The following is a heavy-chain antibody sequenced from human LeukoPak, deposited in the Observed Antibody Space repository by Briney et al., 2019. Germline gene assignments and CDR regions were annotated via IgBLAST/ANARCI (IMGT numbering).Heavy chain of an antibody. CDR3: AKEMLWFGELFTLFDY. Sequence: GGSLRLSCAASGFTFRTSGMNWVRQAPGKGLEWVAFIRYDGSNKYYADSVKGRLTISRDNSKNTLYLQMNGLRAEDTAVYYCAKEMLWFGELFTLFDYWGQGTLVTVSS. V-gene: IGHV3-30*02. CDR2: IRYDGSNK. J-gene: IGHJ4*02. D-gene: IGHD3-10*01. CDR1: GFTFRTSG.